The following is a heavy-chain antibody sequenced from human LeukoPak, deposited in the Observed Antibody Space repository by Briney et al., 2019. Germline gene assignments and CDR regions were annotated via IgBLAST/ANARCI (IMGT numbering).Heavy chain of an antibody. V-gene: IGHV3-30*02. D-gene: IGHD1-26*01. CDR1: GITFSSHG. Sequence: QTGGSLRLSCAASGITFSSHGMHWVRQAPGKGLEWVTFIRDDGSDKYYADSVKGRFTISRDNSKNTLHLQMNSLRPEDTAVYYCANGEEWELGSHGFDYWGQGTLVTVSS. J-gene: IGHJ4*02. CDR2: IRDDGSDK. CDR3: ANGEEWELGSHGFDY.